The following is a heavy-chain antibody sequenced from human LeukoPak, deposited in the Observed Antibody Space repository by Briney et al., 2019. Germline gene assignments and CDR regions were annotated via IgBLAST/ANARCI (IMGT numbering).Heavy chain of an antibody. V-gene: IGHV4-59*01. CDR3: ARVGRTTHDAFDI. D-gene: IGHD4-11*01. Sequence: PSETLSLTCTVSGGSISSYYWSWIRQPPGKGLEWIGYTYYSGSTNYNPSLKSRVTISVDTSKNQFSLKLSSVTAADTAVYYCARVGRTTHDAFDIWGQGTMVTVSS. J-gene: IGHJ3*02. CDR1: GGSISSYY. CDR2: TYYSGST.